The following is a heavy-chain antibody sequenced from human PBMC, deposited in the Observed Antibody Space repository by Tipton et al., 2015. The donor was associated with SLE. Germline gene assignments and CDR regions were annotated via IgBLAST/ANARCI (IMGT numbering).Heavy chain of an antibody. D-gene: IGHD6-19*01. J-gene: IGHJ6*03. Sequence: TLSLTCVVYGGSFSGYYWNWIRQPPGKGLEWIGEINHSGSTNYNPSLKSRVTISVDTSKNQFSLKLSSVTAADTAVYYCAREGVEQWLAFAGEVAYSYYMDVWDKGTTVTVSS. CDR3: AREGVEQWLAFAGEVAYSYYMDV. CDR2: INHSGST. CDR1: GGSFSGYY. V-gene: IGHV4-34*01.